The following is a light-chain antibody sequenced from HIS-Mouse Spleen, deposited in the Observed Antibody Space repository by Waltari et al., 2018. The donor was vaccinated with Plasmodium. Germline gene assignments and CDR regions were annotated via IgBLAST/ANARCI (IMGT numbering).Light chain of an antibody. J-gene: IGLJ3*02. V-gene: IGLV3-1*01. Sequence: SYELTQPPSVSVSPGQTASITCSEDKLGDKYACWYQQKPGQSPVLVIYQDSKRPSGFPERFSGANSGNTATLTISGTQAMDEADYYCQAWDSSTAVFGGGTKLTVL. CDR3: QAWDSSTAV. CDR1: KLGDKY. CDR2: QDS.